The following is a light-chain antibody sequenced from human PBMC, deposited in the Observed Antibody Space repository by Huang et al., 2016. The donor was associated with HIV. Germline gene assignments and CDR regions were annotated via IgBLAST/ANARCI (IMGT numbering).Light chain of an antibody. CDR2: GAS. V-gene: IGKV3-20*01. Sequence: EIVLTQSPGTLSLSSGERATLSCRASQSISSSSLAWYLQKPGQAPTLLIHGASTRATDIPDRFSGSGSGTDFTLTISRLGPEDFAVYYCHQYGSPPFTFGPGTKVDIK. J-gene: IGKJ3*01. CDR3: HQYGSPPFT. CDR1: QSISSSS.